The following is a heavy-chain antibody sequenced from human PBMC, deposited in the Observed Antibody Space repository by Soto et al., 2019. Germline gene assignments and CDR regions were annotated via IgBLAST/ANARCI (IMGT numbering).Heavy chain of an antibody. J-gene: IGHJ4*02. Sequence: PSETLSLTCTVSGGSISSGGYYWSWIRQHPGKGLEWIGYIYYSGSTYYNPSLKSRVTISVDTSKNQFSLKLRSVTSADTAVYYCARLGGYYQAFDNWGQGTLVTVSS. CDR3: ARLGGYYQAFDN. D-gene: IGHD3-22*01. CDR2: IYYSGST. CDR1: GGSISSGGYY. V-gene: IGHV4-31*03.